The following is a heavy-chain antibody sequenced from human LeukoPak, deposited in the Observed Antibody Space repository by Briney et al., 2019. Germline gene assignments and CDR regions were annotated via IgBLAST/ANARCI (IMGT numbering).Heavy chain of an antibody. J-gene: IGHJ3*02. D-gene: IGHD1-7*01. V-gene: IGHV1-18*01. Sequence: ASGKVSCKASGYTFTSYGISWVRQAPGQGLEWMGLISAYNGNTNYAQKLQGRVTMTTDTSTSTAYMELRSLRSDDTAVYYCARDGITGTTRTNTDAFDIWGQGTMVTVSS. CDR2: ISAYNGNT. CDR1: GYTFTSYG. CDR3: ARDGITGTTRTNTDAFDI.